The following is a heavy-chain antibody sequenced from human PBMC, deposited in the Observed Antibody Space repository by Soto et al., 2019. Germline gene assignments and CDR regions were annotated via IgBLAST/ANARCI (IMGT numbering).Heavy chain of an antibody. CDR2: IYRGGST. J-gene: IGHJ4*02. CDR3: ARGLYGDYGYYFDY. D-gene: IGHD4-17*01. Sequence: EVQLVESGGGLIQPGGSLRLSCAASGFTVSSNYMSWVRQAPGKGLEWVSVIYRGGSTYYADSVKGRFTISRDNSKNTLYLQMNSLRAEDTAVYYCARGLYGDYGYYFDYWGQGTLVTVSS. V-gene: IGHV3-53*01. CDR1: GFTVSSNY.